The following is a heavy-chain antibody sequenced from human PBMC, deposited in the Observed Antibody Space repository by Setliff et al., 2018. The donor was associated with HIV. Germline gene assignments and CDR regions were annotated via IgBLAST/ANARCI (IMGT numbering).Heavy chain of an antibody. J-gene: IGHJ4*02. CDR3: ARSPQASGYDY. CDR1: GFTFSTYS. CDR2: ISSSSGFI. Sequence: GGSLRLSCAASGFTFSTYSMNWVRQAPGKGLEWVSSISSSSGFIFYIESVKGRFTISRDNAKNLLYLQMNSLRAEDTAVYYCARSPQASGYDYWGQGTLVTVSS. D-gene: IGHD3-22*01. V-gene: IGHV3-21*06.